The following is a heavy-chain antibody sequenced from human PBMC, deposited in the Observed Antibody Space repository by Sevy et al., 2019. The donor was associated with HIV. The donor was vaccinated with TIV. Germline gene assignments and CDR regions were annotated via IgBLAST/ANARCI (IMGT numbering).Heavy chain of an antibody. CDR1: GFTFSTYA. V-gene: IGHV3-23*01. Sequence: GGSLRLSCAASGFTFSTYAMTWVRQAPGKGLEWVSVITYSGVYTYYADSVKGRFTISRDNSKNKLYLQMNSLRAEDTAVYYCAKDRVSGTYYTGDFDYWGQGTLVTVSS. CDR2: ITYSGVYT. CDR3: AKDRVSGTYYTGDFDY. J-gene: IGHJ4*02. D-gene: IGHD3-10*01.